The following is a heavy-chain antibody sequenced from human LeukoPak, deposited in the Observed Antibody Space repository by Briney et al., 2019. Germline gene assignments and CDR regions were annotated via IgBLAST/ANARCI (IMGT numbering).Heavy chain of an antibody. D-gene: IGHD6-25*01. CDR1: GFTFSIYV. Sequence: GGSLRLSCAASGFTFSIYVMSWVRQSPGKGLEGVSAISGSGGSTYYADSVKCRFTISRDKSKNTLYLQMHSLRAEDTAVYYCARESSESFDIWGQGTMVTVSS. J-gene: IGHJ3*02. CDR2: ISGSGGST. CDR3: ARESSESFDI. V-gene: IGHV3-23*01.